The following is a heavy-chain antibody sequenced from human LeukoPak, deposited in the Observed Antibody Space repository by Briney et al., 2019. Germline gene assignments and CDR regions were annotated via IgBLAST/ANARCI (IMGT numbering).Heavy chain of an antibody. CDR1: GFTFNIYW. J-gene: IGHJ4*02. D-gene: IGHD3-10*01. Sequence: PGGSLRLSCAASGFTFNIYWMSWVRQAPGTGLEGLANINQDGSEKYYVDSVKGRFTISRDNAKKSVYLQMNSLRADDTAVYYCTREGSLWFGESKSDSWGQGTLVTVSS. CDR3: TREGSLWFGESKSDS. V-gene: IGHV3-7*04. CDR2: INQDGSEK.